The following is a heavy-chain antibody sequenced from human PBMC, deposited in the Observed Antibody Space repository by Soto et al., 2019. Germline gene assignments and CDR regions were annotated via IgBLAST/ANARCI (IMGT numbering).Heavy chain of an antibody. CDR2: ISYDGSNK. CDR3: AKDQDFWSVLGWFDP. J-gene: IGHJ5*02. V-gene: IGHV3-30*18. D-gene: IGHD3-3*01. Sequence: GGSLRLSCAASGFTFSSYGMHWVRQAPGKGLEWVAVISYDGSNKYYADSVKGRFTISRDNSKNTLYLQMNSLRAEDTAVYYCAKDQDFWSVLGWFDPWGQGTLVTVSS. CDR1: GFTFSSYG.